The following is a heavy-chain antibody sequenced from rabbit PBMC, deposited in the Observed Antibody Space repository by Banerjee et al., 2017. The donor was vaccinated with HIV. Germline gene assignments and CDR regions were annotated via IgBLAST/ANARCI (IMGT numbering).Heavy chain of an antibody. Sequence: LEESGGGLVKPEGSLTLTCKASGFDFSSNAICWVRQAPGKGLEWIGDIYAGSGSTYYASWAKGPFTISKTSSTTVTLQMTSLTAADTATYFCARDLAGVIGWNFSLWGPGTLVTVS. J-gene: IGHJ4*01. CDR2: IYAGSGST. V-gene: IGHV1S45*01. CDR3: ARDLAGVIGWNFSL. CDR1: GFDFSSNA. D-gene: IGHD4-1*01.